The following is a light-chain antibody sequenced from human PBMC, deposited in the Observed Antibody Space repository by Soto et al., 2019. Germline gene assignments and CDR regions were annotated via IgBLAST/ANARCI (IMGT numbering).Light chain of an antibody. Sequence: DIQMTQSPSTLSGSVGDRVTITCRASQSINTWLAWYQQKAGKAPKLLIYKASDLQSGVPARFSGSGLGTEFSLSISSLQPDDFATYYCQQYSTYPYIFGQGTKVEIK. CDR1: QSINTW. CDR3: QQYSTYPYI. CDR2: KAS. V-gene: IGKV1-5*03. J-gene: IGKJ2*01.